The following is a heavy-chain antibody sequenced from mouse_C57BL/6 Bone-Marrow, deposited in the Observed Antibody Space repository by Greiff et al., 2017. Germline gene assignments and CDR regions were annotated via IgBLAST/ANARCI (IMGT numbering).Heavy chain of an antibody. Sequence: EVQLVESGTVLARPGASVKLSCKTSGYTFTSYWMHWVKQRPGQGLEWIGAIYPGNSDTSYNQKFKGKAKLTAVTSASTAYMQLSSLTNEDSAVYYCTRPLYDGYYGAMDYWGQGTSVTVSS. V-gene: IGHV1-5*01. J-gene: IGHJ4*01. CDR3: TRPLYDGYYGAMDY. CDR1: GYTFTSYW. D-gene: IGHD2-3*01. CDR2: IYPGNSDT.